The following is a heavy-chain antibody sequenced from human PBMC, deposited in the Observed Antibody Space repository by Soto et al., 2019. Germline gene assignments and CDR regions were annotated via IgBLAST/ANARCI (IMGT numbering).Heavy chain of an antibody. CDR1: GGSIISYY. V-gene: IGHV4-59*01. J-gene: IGHJ6*02. Sequence: PSETLSLTCTVSGGSIISYYWSWIRQPPGKGLEWIGYIYYSGSTNYNPSLKSRVTISVDTSKNQFSLKLSSVTAADTAVYYCARGRKGSYYYYGMDVWGQGTTVTVSS. CDR3: ARGRKGSYYYYGMDV. CDR2: IYYSGST.